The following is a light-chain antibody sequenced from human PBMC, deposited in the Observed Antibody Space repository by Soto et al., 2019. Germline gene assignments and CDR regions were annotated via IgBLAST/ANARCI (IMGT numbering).Light chain of an antibody. CDR3: AAWDDSLNGRV. V-gene: IGLV1-44*01. Sequence: QSVLTQPPSASGTPGQRVTISCSGSSSNIGSNTVNWYQQLPGTAPKLLIYSNNQRPSGVPARFSGSKSGTSASLAISGLQSEDEADYYCAAWDDSLNGRVFGTGTQLTV. J-gene: IGLJ1*01. CDR1: SSNIGSNT. CDR2: SNN.